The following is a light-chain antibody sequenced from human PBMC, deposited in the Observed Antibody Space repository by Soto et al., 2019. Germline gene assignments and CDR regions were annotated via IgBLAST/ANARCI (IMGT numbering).Light chain of an antibody. Sequence: DIPLTQSPSFLSASVGDRVTITCRASQGISSFLAWYQQEPGKAPKLLIYAASTLQSGVPSRFSGSGSGTEFTLTIRSLQPEDFATYYCQQLNSYPLTFGGGTKVEIK. CDR2: AAS. CDR3: QQLNSYPLT. CDR1: QGISSF. J-gene: IGKJ4*01. V-gene: IGKV1-9*01.